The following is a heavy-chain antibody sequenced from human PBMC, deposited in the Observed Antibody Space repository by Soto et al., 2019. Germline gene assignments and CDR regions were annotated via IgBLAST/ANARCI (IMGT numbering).Heavy chain of an antibody. CDR1: GFTFSTYA. CDR3: AKDHWGSY. J-gene: IGHJ4*02. CDR2: ISGSGDST. V-gene: IGHV3-23*01. Sequence: EVQLLESGGRLVQPGGSLRLSGAASGFTFSTYAMSWVRQAPGKGLEWVSAISGSGDSTYYADSVKGRFTISRDNSRNTLYLQMTTLRAEDTALYHCAKDHWGSYSGQGTLVTVSS. D-gene: IGHD3-16*01.